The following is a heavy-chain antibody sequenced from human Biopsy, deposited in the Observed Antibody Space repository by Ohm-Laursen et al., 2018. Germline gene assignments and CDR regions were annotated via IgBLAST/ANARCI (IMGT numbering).Heavy chain of an antibody. V-gene: IGHV4-34*01. D-gene: IGHD3-10*01. Sequence: SDTLSLTCAVSGGSISSFYWTWTRQTPGKGLEWIGEINHSGSTNYKPSLDSRVAISADTSKNQFSLNLYSVTAADTAVYFCARGLPRIAPMVRGRRTWFDPWGQGTLVTVSS. CDR2: INHSGST. CDR1: GGSISSFY. CDR3: ARGLPRIAPMVRGRRTWFDP. J-gene: IGHJ5*02.